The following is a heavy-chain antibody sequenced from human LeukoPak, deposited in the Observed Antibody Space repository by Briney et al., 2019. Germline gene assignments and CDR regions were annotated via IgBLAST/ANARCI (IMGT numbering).Heavy chain of an antibody. CDR2: IIPIFGTA. CDR3: AAVGYCSSTSCYRDYYYYYMDV. J-gene: IGHJ6*03. D-gene: IGHD2-2*01. CDR1: GGTFSSYA. V-gene: IGHV1-69*05. Sequence: ASVKVSCKASGGTFSSYAISWVRQAPGQGLEWMGGIIPIFGTANYAQKFQGRVTIATDESTSTAYMELSSLRSEDTAVYYCAAVGYCSSTSCYRDYYYYYMDVWGKGTTVTVSS.